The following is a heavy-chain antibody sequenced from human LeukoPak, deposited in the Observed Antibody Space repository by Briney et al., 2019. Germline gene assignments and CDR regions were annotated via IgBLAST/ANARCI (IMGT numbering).Heavy chain of an antibody. CDR2: INFDGSST. J-gene: IGHJ3*02. Sequence: RGSLRLSCAASGFTFRSYWMHWVRQAPGKGLVWVSRINFDGSSTSYADSVKGRFTISRDNAKNTLFLQMNSLRAEDTAVYYCARDPENKDAFDIWGQGTMVTVSS. CDR3: ARDPENKDAFDI. CDR1: GFTFRSYW. D-gene: IGHD1-14*01. V-gene: IGHV3-74*01.